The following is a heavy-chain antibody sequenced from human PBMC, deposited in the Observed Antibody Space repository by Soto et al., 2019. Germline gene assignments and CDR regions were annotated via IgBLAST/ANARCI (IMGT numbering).Heavy chain of an antibody. CDR2: IDPSDSYT. Sequence: EVQLVQSGAEVKKPGESLRISCKGSGHSFTSYWISWVRQMPGKGLEWMGRIDPSDSYTNYSPSFQGHVTISADKSISTAYLQWSSLKASDTAMYYCATMGSYCSSTNCHGVDYWGQGTLVTVSS. D-gene: IGHD2-2*01. CDR1: GHSFTSYW. CDR3: ATMGSYCSSTNCHGVDY. J-gene: IGHJ4*02. V-gene: IGHV5-10-1*01.